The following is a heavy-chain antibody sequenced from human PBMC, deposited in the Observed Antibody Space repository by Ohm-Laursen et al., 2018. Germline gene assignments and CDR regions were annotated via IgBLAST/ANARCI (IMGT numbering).Heavy chain of an antibody. D-gene: IGHD4-17*01. Sequence: SLRLSCAASGFTINSNYMNWARQAPGKGLEWVSVIYTGDITSYADSVKGRFTISRDISKNALYLHMNSLRAEDRGVYYCVRGLADGVHLNWGRGTLVAVSS. J-gene: IGHJ4*02. CDR2: IYTGDIT. CDR3: VRGLADGVHLN. CDR1: GFTINSNY. V-gene: IGHV3-66*01.